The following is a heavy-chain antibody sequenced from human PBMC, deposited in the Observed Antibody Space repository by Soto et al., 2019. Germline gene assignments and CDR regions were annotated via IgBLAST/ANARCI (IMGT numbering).Heavy chain of an antibody. CDR1: SAPVSSSTYT. CDR2: IYYSGST. Sequence: SETLSLTCTVSSAPVSSSTYTWGWIRQPPGKGLEWIGSIYYSGSTYYNPSLKSRVTISVDTSKNQFSLKLSSVTAADTAVYYCARHRRYGELLWVFDYWGQGTLVTV. CDR3: ARHRRYGELLWVFDY. V-gene: IGHV4-39*01. D-gene: IGHD1-26*01. J-gene: IGHJ4*02.